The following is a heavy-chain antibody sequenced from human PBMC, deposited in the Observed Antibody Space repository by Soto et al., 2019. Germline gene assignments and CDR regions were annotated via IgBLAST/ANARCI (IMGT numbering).Heavy chain of an antibody. Sequence: GGSLRLSCVASGFTFSSYNMNWVRQAPGKGLEWVSSNSSSSSYRDYADSVKGRFAISRDNSRHMLFLQMNSLRDQDTAMYYHPKYVDVTGWNVVLESWGQGTPVPVS. CDR3: PKYVDVTGWNVVLES. CDR1: GFTFSSYN. D-gene: IGHD1-1*01. V-gene: IGHV3-21*04. CDR2: NSSSSSYR. J-gene: IGHJ5*02.